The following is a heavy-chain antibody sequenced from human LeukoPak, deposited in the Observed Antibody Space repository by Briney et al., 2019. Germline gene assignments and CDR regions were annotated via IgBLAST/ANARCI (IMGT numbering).Heavy chain of an antibody. V-gene: IGHV1-69*13. CDR3: ARASGDFWSGYSHNLYYYYGMDV. CDR1: GGTFSSYA. D-gene: IGHD3-3*01. CDR2: IIPIFGTA. Sequence: GASVKVSCKASGGTFSSYAISWVRQAPGQGLEWMGGIIPIFGTANYAQKFQGRVTITADESTSTAYMELSSLRSEDTAVYYCARASGDFWSGYSHNLYYYYGMDVWGQGTTVTVSS. J-gene: IGHJ6*02.